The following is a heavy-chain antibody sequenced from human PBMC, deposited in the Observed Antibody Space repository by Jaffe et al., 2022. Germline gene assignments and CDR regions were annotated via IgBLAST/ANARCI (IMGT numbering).Heavy chain of an antibody. CDR1: GFTFSSYS. D-gene: IGHD3-16*02. Sequence: EVQLVESGGGLVKPGGSLRLSCAASGFTFSSYSMNWVRQAPGKGLEWVSSISSSSSYIYYADSVKGRFTISRDNAKNSLYLQMNSLRAEDTAVYYCARDLRWDYIWGSYRYFPRALGYWGQGTLVTVSS. V-gene: IGHV3-21*01. CDR2: ISSSSSYI. CDR3: ARDLRWDYIWGSYRYFPRALGY. J-gene: IGHJ4*02.